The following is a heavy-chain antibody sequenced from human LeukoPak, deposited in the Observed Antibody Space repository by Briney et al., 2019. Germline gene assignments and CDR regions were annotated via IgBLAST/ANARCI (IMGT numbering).Heavy chain of an antibody. Sequence: SETLSLTCAVSGGSISSSNWWSWVRQPPGKGLEWIGEIYHSGSTNYNPSLKSRVTISVDKSKNQFSLKLSSVTAADTAVYYCARENPPYCSSTSCYASYYFDYWGQGTLVTVSS. CDR2: IYHSGST. V-gene: IGHV4-4*02. D-gene: IGHD2-2*01. CDR1: GGSISSSNW. CDR3: ARENPPYCSSTSCYASYYFDY. J-gene: IGHJ4*02.